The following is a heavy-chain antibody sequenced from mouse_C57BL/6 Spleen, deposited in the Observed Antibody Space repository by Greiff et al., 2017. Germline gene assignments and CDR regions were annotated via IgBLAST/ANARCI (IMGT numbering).Heavy chain of an antibody. CDR2: INPNYGTT. V-gene: IGHV1-39*01. CDR3: ARSDDGSSYDYFDY. D-gene: IGHD1-1*01. J-gene: IGHJ2*01. Sequence: VQLQQSGPELVKPGASVKISCKASGSSFTDYNMTWVQQSNGTSLEWIGVINPNYGTTLSKQNFKGKATLTVDQSSSTAYMQLNSLTAEDSAVYYGARSDDGSSYDYFDYWGQGTTLTVSS. CDR1: GSSFTDYN.